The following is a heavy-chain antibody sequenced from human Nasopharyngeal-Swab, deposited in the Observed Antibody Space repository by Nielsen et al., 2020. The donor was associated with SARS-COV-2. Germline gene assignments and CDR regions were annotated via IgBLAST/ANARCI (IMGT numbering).Heavy chain of an antibody. D-gene: IGHD3-16*02. Sequence: ASVTVSCKASGYTFTSYGISWVRQAPGQGLEWMGWISAYNGNTNYAQKLQGRVTMTTDTSTSTAYMELRSLRSDDTAVYYCARSGDDYVWGSYRYMGIDYWGQGTLVTVSS. CDR2: ISAYNGNT. V-gene: IGHV1-18*01. CDR1: GYTFTSYG. J-gene: IGHJ4*02. CDR3: ARSGDDYVWGSYRYMGIDY.